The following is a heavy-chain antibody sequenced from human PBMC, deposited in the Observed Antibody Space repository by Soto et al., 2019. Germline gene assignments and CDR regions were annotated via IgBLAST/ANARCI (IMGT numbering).Heavy chain of an antibody. D-gene: IGHD3-3*01. Sequence: PSETLSLTCTVSGGSISSYYWSWIRQPPGKGLEWIGYIYYSGSTNYNPSLKSRVTISVDTSKNQFSLKLSSVTAADTAVYYCASAYDFSPGDYYYYMDVWVKGTTVTVSS. CDR2: IYYSGST. V-gene: IGHV4-59*08. J-gene: IGHJ6*03. CDR1: GGSISSYY. CDR3: ASAYDFSPGDYYYYMDV.